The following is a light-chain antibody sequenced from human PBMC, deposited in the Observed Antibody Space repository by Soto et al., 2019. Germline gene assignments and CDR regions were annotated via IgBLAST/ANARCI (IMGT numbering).Light chain of an antibody. Sequence: EIVLTQSPATLSLSPGERATLSCRASQSVSSYLAWYQQKPGQAPRLLIYDASNRATGIPARFSGSGSGTVSPLTISRLEPEDLAVYYCQQRSNWPLTFGGGTKVEIK. V-gene: IGKV3-11*01. CDR3: QQRSNWPLT. CDR1: QSVSSY. J-gene: IGKJ4*01. CDR2: DAS.